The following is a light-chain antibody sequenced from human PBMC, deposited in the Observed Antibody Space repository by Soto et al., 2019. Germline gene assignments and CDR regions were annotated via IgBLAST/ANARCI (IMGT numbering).Light chain of an antibody. CDR3: QQYNSYPWT. V-gene: IGKV1-5*03. J-gene: IGKJ1*01. CDR1: QCISSW. Sequence: DIQMTQSPSTLSASVGDRVTITCRASQCISSWLAWYQQKPGKAPKLLIYKASSLESGVPSRFSGSGSGTEITLTISSLQPDDFETYYCQQYNSYPWTFGQETKVEIK. CDR2: KAS.